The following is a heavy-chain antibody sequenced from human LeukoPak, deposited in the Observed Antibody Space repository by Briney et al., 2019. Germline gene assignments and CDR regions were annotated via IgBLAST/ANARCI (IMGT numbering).Heavy chain of an antibody. CDR1: GYTFTGYY. J-gene: IGHJ4*02. CDR3: ARDLDYYDSSGYYSPNY. D-gene: IGHD3-22*01. CDR2: INPNSCGT. V-gene: IGHV1-2*06. Sequence: ASVKVPCKASGYTFTGYYMHWVRQAPAQGRDWMGRINPNSCGTNYAQKFQGRVTMTRDTSSSTDYIELSRLRSDDTAVYCCARDLDYYDSSGYYSPNYWGQGTLVTVSS.